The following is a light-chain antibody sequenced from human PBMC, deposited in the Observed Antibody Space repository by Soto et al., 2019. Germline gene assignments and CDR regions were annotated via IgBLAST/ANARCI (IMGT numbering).Light chain of an antibody. J-gene: IGKJ2*01. V-gene: IGKV1-6*01. CDR3: QQYKAYPYT. CDR2: AAS. CDR1: QDIRND. Sequence: AIQMTQSPSSLSASVGDRVTITCRASQDIRNDLGWYQQKPGKAPKLLIFAASSLQTGVPSRFSGSGSGTDFTLTISSLQPEDFATYYCQQYKAYPYTFGQGTKLEMK.